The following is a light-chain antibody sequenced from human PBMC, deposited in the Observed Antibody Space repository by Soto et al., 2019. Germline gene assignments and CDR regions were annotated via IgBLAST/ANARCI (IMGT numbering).Light chain of an antibody. CDR2: DAS. J-gene: IGKJ4*01. V-gene: IGKV1-5*01. CDR3: QYYNAYSLT. CDR1: QSISRS. Sequence: DIPMTQSPSTLSAFVGDRVTITCRASQSISRSLAWYQQKPWKAPKLLIFDASSLEGGVPSRFSGSGSGTDFTLTISTLEPDDFATYYCQYYNAYSLTFGGGTTVEIK.